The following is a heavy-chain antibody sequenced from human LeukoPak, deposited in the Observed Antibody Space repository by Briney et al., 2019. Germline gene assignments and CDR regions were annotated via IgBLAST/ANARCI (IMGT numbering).Heavy chain of an antibody. CDR3: ARGTYDSSGYYSYFDY. D-gene: IGHD3-22*01. J-gene: IGHJ4*02. CDR2: IYSGGST. Sequence: GSLRLSCAASGFTFSSYSMNWVRQAPGKGLEWVSVIYSGGSTYYADSVKGRFTISRDNSKNTLYLQMNSLRAEDTAVYYCARGTYDSSGYYSYFDYWGQGTLVTVSS. V-gene: IGHV3-53*01. CDR1: GFTFSSYS.